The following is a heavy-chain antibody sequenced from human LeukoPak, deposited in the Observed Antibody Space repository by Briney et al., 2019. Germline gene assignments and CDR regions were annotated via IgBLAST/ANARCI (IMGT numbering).Heavy chain of an antibody. CDR2: ISYDGSNK. J-gene: IGHJ4*02. CDR1: GFTFSSYG. V-gene: IGHV3-30*18. Sequence: PGGSLRLSCAASGFTFSSYGMHWVRQAPGKGLEWVAVISYDGSNKYYADSVKGRFTISRDNSKNTLYLQMNNVKNEDTAVYYCAKDRISEDGYNFPDSLGPGTLVSVSS. D-gene: IGHD5-24*01. CDR3: AKDRISEDGYNFPDS.